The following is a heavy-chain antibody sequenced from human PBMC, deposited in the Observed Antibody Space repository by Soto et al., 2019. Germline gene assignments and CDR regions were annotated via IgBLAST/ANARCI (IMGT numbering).Heavy chain of an antibody. CDR3: ARDHLNGITGTTP. V-gene: IGHV3-48*02. J-gene: IGHJ5*02. CDR1: GFTFSSYD. CDR2: ISASGSTI. Sequence: LRLSCAAAGFTFSSYDINWVRQAPGKGLEWVSYISASGSTIYYADSVKGRFTISRDNAKNSLYLQMNSLRDEDSAVYFCARDHLNGITGTTPWGQGTLVTVSS. D-gene: IGHD1-7*01.